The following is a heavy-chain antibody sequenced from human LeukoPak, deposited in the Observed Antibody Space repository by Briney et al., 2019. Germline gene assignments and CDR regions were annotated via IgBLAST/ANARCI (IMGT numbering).Heavy chain of an antibody. Sequence: SETLSLTCAVYGGSFSGYYWSWIRQPPGKGLEWIGEINHSGSTNHNPSLKSRVTISVDTSKNQFSLKLSSVTAADTAVYYCARVGFKLRFLEWLTIGDRSWFDPWGQGTLVTVSS. CDR2: INHSGST. J-gene: IGHJ5*02. CDR3: ARVGFKLRFLEWLTIGDRSWFDP. CDR1: GGSFSGYY. V-gene: IGHV4-34*01. D-gene: IGHD3-3*01.